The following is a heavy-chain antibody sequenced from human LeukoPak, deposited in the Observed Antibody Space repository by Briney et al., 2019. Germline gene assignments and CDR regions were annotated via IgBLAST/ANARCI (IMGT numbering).Heavy chain of an antibody. CDR1: GFTFSSYA. CDR3: AKDPRSGGRDWFDP. Sequence: HPGGSLRLSCAASGFTFSSYAMSWVRQAPGKGLEWVSAISGSGGSTYYADSVKGRFTISRDNSKNALYLQMNSLRAEDTAVYYCAKDPRSGGRDWFDPWGQGTLVTVSS. CDR2: ISGSGGST. J-gene: IGHJ5*02. V-gene: IGHV3-23*01. D-gene: IGHD2-15*01.